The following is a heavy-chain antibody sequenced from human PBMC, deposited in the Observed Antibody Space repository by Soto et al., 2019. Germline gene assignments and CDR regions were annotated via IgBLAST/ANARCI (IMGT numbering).Heavy chain of an antibody. J-gene: IGHJ4*02. CDR1: GGTFSTYT. V-gene: IGHV1-69*02. Sequence: QVQLVQSGAEVKKPGSSVKVSSKASGGTFSTYTITWVRQAPGQGLEWMGRFIPMLSVATSAQRLQGRVTINAETATTTAYMELSRLRSEDTAVYFCAFEQGIEIRNVEYWGQGTMVTVTS. D-gene: IGHD3-10*01. CDR2: FIPMLSVA. CDR3: AFEQGIEIRNVEY.